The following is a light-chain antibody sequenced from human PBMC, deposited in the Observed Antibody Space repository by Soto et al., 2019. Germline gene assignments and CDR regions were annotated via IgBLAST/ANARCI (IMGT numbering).Light chain of an antibody. CDR1: KSVSSY. CDR3: QQYGSSLT. CDR2: GAS. V-gene: IGKV3-20*01. J-gene: IGKJ1*01. Sequence: DIVLTQSPGTLSLAPGDSATLSCRASKSVSSYLAWYQQKSGQAPSLLIYGASSRASGIPDRFSGSGSGTDFTLTISRVEPEDFALYYCQQYGSSLTFGQGTKVDIK.